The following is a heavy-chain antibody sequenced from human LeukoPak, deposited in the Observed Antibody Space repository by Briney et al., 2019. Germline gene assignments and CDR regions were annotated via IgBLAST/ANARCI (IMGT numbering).Heavy chain of an antibody. V-gene: IGHV1-18*01. CDR1: GYTFISYA. CDR3: ARDVIRYFDWLPNYYYGMDV. D-gene: IGHD3-9*01. CDR2: ISAYNGNT. Sequence: ASVKVSCKASGYTFISYALHWVRQAPGQGLEWMGWISAYNGNTNYAQKLQGRVTMTTDTSTSTAYMELRSLRSDDTAVYYCARDVIRYFDWLPNYYYGMDVWGQGTTVTVSS. J-gene: IGHJ6*02.